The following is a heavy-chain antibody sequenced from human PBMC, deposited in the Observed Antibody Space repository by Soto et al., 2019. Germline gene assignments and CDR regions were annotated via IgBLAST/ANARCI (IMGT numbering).Heavy chain of an antibody. CDR2: IIPIFGTA. CDR1: GGTFSSYA. D-gene: IGHD1-26*01. V-gene: IGHV1-69*13. J-gene: IGHJ3*02. Sequence: ASVKVSCKASGGTFSSYAISWVRQAPGQGLEWMGGIIPIFGTANYAQKFQSRVTITADESTSTAYMELSSLRSEDTAVYYCADYSGSYDAFDIWGQGTMVTVSS. CDR3: ADYSGSYDAFDI.